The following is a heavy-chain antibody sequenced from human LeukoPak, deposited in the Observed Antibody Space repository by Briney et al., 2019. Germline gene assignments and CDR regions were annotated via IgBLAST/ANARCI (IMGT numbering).Heavy chain of an antibody. CDR1: GYTFTNYY. J-gene: IGHJ6*02. CDR2: INRSGGST. Sequence: ASVTVSCKASGYTFTNYYMHWVRQAPGQGLEWMGIINRSGGSTSYAEKFQGRVTMTRDTSTSTVYMELSSLRSEDTAVYYCARGAVDYYSGMDVWGQGTTVTVSS. V-gene: IGHV1-46*01. CDR3: ARGAVDYYSGMDV.